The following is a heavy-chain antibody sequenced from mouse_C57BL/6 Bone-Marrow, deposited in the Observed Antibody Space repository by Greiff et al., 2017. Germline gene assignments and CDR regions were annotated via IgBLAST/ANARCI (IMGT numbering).Heavy chain of an antibody. D-gene: IGHD1-1*01. CDR3: ARGWITTVVAPYYFDY. CDR2: IHPNSGST. CDR1: GYTFTSYW. V-gene: IGHV1-64*01. J-gene: IGHJ2*01. Sequence: VQLQQPGAELVKPGASVKLSCKASGYTFTSYWMHWVKQRPGQGLEWIGMIHPNSGSTNYNEKFKSKATLTVDKSSSTAYMQISSLTSEDSAVYYCARGWITTVVAPYYFDYWGQGTTLTVSS.